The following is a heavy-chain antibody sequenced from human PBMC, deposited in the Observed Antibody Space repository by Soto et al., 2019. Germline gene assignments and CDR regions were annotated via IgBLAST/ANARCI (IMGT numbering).Heavy chain of an antibody. CDR1: GYTFSDYY. D-gene: IGHD1-1*01. J-gene: IGHJ4*02. CDR2: INPNSGGT. Sequence: ASVKVSCKASGYTFSDYYIHWVRQAPGQGLEWMGWINPNSGGTKYAPKFQGGVTTTRDTSITTAYMELRRLRSGDTAVYYCAREPATAKPEGVDFWGQGTLVTVSS. V-gene: IGHV1-2*02. CDR3: AREPATAKPEGVDF.